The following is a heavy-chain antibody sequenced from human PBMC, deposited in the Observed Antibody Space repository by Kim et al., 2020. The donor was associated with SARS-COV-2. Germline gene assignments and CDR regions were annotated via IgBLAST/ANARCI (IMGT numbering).Heavy chain of an antibody. D-gene: IGHD6-13*01. V-gene: IGHV2-5*02. CDR2: IYWDDDK. J-gene: IGHJ6*02. CDR1: GFSLSTSGVG. CDR3: AHTHSSSLDYYYYGMDV. Sequence: SGPTLVNPTQTLTLTCTFSGFSLSTSGVGVGWIRQPPGKALEWLALIYWDDDKRYSPSLKSRLTITKDTSKNQVVLTMTNMDPVDTATYYCAHTHSSSLDYYYYGMDVWGQGTTVTVSS.